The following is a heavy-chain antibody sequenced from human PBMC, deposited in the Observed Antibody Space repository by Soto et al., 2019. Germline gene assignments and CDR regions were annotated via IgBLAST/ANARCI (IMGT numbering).Heavy chain of an antibody. CDR3: ARDWVGAPTFFGYFDY. Sequence: QVQLVESGGGVVQPGRSLRLSCAASGFTFRGYGMHWVRQAPGKGPEGVAITRHDGSNTYYADSVRGRFTISRDNSKKTLYMQMDSLRAEDRAVDYCARDWVGAPTFFGYFDYWGQGTLVTVSS. D-gene: IGHD1-26*01. CDR2: TRHDGSNT. V-gene: IGHV3-33*01. J-gene: IGHJ4*02. CDR1: GFTFRGYG.